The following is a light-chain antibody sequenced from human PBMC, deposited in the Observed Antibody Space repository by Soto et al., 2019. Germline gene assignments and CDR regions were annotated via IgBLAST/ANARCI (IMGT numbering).Light chain of an antibody. CDR2: DVS. CDR3: SSYTSSSTQV. Sequence: QSALTQPASVSGSPGQSITISCTGTSSDVGGYNYVSWYQQHAGKAPKLMIYDVSNRPSVVSNRFSCSKSGTTASLTISVLQDEDDDDYYCSSYTSSSTQVFGGGTKLTVL. V-gene: IGLV2-14*01. J-gene: IGLJ2*01. CDR1: SSDVGGYNY.